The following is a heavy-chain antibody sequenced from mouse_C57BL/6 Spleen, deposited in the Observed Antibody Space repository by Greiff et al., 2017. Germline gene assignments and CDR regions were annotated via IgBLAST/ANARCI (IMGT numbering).Heavy chain of an antibody. J-gene: IGHJ3*01. D-gene: IGHD1-1*01. CDR1: GYTFTSYW. CDR3: ARIKDYYGSSSFAY. Sequence: QVQLQQPGAELVMPGASVKLSCKASGYTFTSYWMHWVKQRPGQGLEWIGEIDPSDSYTNYNQKFKGKSTLTVDKSSSTAYMQLSSLTSEDSAVYYGARIKDYYGSSSFAYWGQGTLVTVSA. CDR2: IDPSDSYT. V-gene: IGHV1-69*01.